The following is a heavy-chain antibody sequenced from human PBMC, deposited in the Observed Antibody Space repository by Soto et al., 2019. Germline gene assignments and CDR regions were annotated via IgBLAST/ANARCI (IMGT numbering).Heavy chain of an antibody. CDR1: GFTFSSYA. J-gene: IGHJ4*02. CDR2: ISGSVGIT. Sequence: PGGSLRLSCAASGFTFSSYAMSWVRQDPGQGLEWVSAISGSVGITYYEDSVKGRFTISRDNSKNTLYLQMNSLRAEDTAVYYCARAMIVVVTIVDYWGQGTLVTVS. D-gene: IGHD3-22*01. V-gene: IGHV3-23*01. CDR3: ARAMIVVVTIVDY.